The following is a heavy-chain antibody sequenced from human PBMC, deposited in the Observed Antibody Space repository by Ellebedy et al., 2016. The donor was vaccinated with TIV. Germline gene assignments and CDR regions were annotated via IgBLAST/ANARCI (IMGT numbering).Heavy chain of an antibody. V-gene: IGHV3-11*06. CDR2: IDPISAYT. CDR3: VRDQGVAAD. D-gene: IGHD6-13*01. J-gene: IGHJ4*02. CDR1: GFIFSDNY. Sequence: PGGSLRLSCAASGFIFSDNYMSWVRQAPGKGLEWVSYIDPISAYTKNADSVKGRFTISRDNAKNSLYLQMNSLTVEDTGVYYCVRDQGVAADWGQGTLVTVSS.